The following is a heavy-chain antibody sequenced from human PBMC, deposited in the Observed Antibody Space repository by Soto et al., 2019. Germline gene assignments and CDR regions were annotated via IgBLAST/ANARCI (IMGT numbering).Heavy chain of an antibody. Sequence: QVQLVESGGGVVQPGRTLRLSCAASGFTFSNYGMHWVRQAPGEGLEWVALIWYDGSDKYYEDSVKGRFTISRDNSKNTLYLQINRLRVEDTAVYYCARVPHYGSEKAFDYWGQGTLVTVSS. V-gene: IGHV3-33*01. CDR3: ARVPHYGSEKAFDY. D-gene: IGHD3-10*01. CDR1: GFTFSNYG. J-gene: IGHJ4*02. CDR2: IWYDGSDK.